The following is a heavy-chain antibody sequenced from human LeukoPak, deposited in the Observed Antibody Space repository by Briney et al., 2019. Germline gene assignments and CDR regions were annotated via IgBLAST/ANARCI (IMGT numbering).Heavy chain of an antibody. CDR1: GFTFSSYA. CDR2: ISGSSSTI. Sequence: GGSLRLSCAASGFTFSSYAMSWVRQAPGKGLEWVSAISGSSSTIYYADSVKGRFTISRDNAKNSLYLQMNSLRDEDTAVYYCAGKSGSYYVAFDIWGQGTMVTVSS. V-gene: IGHV3-48*02. D-gene: IGHD1-26*01. J-gene: IGHJ3*02. CDR3: AGKSGSYYVAFDI.